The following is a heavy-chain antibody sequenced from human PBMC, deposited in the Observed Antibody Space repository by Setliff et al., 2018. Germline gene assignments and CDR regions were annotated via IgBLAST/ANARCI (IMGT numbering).Heavy chain of an antibody. D-gene: IGHD2-21*02. CDR2: MHYSGSA. J-gene: IGHJ5*02. CDR1: GASITSYY. V-gene: IGHV4-59*08. Sequence: SETLSLTCSVSGASITSYYWSWIRQPPGKGLEWIGFMHYSGSANYNPSLKSRVTISIDTSKNQFSLRLSAVTAADTAVYYCVRAPVYCSGDCYPRWFDPWGQGTLITVSS. CDR3: VRAPVYCSGDCYPRWFDP.